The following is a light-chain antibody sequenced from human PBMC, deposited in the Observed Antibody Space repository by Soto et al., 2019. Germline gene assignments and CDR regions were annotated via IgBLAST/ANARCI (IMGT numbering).Light chain of an antibody. CDR3: CSYAGFSTLL. CDR2: EGT. CDR1: SSDVGTYDL. J-gene: IGLJ3*02. V-gene: IGLV2-23*01. Sequence: QSALTQPASVSGSPGQSVTISCTGSSSDVGTYDLVSWYQQHPGKAPKILIYEGTKRPSGVSNRFSGSKSGNTASLTISGLQAEDEADYFCCSYAGFSTLLFGGGTKVTVL.